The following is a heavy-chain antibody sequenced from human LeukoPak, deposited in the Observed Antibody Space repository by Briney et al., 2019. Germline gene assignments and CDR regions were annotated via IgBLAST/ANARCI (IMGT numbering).Heavy chain of an antibody. CDR3: ARDPPQTWQWPDFDY. CDR2: ISSSSSYI. Sequence: SGGSLRLSCAASGFTFSSYSMNWVRQAPGKGLDWVSSISSSSSYIYYADSVKGRFTISRDNAKNSLYLQMNSLRAEDTAVYYCARDPPQTWQWPDFDYWGQGTLVTVSS. V-gene: IGHV3-21*01. CDR1: GFTFSSYS. D-gene: IGHD6-19*01. J-gene: IGHJ4*02.